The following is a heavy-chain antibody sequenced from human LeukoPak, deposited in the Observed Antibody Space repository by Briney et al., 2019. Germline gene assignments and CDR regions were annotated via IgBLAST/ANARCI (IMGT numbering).Heavy chain of an antibody. D-gene: IGHD3-16*01. CDR2: ISAYNSYT. J-gene: IGHJ4*02. V-gene: IGHV1-18*01. Sequence: ASVKVSCKASGYTFSTYGVSWVRQAPGQGLEWMGWISAYNSYTRYVEKFQGRVTMTIDTSTNTADMELRSLRSDDTAVYHCATTRGSHVLTPYFDYWGQGTLVTVSS. CDR3: ATTRGSHVLTPYFDY. CDR1: GYTFSTYG.